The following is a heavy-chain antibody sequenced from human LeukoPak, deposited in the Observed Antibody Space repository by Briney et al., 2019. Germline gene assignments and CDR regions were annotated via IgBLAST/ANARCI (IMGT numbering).Heavy chain of an antibody. CDR2: IIPIFGTA. V-gene: IGHV1-69*01. CDR3: ARDSEDTAMERYYYYYYMDV. CDR1: GGTFSSNA. D-gene: IGHD5-18*01. Sequence: SVNVSCKASGGTFSSNAISWVRQATGQGLEGMGGIIPIFGTANYAQKFQGRVTITADESTSTAYMELSSLRSEDTAVYYCARDSEDTAMERYYYYYYMDVWGKGTTVTVSS. J-gene: IGHJ6*03.